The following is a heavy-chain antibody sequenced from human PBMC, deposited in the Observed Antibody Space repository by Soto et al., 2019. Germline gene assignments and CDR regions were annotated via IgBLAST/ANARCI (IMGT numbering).Heavy chain of an antibody. Sequence: GGSLRLSCAASGFTFSSYWMSGVRQAPGKGLEWVANIKQDGSEKYYVDSVKGRFTISRDNAKNSLYLQMNSLRAEDTAVYYCARGWRDDYYAEDAFDIWGQGTMVTVSS. CDR2: IKQDGSEK. CDR3: ARGWRDDYYAEDAFDI. CDR1: GFTFSSYW. J-gene: IGHJ3*02. V-gene: IGHV3-7*03. D-gene: IGHD2-21*02.